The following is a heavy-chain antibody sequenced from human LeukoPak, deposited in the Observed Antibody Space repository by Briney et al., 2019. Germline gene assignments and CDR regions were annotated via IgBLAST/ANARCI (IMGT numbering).Heavy chain of an antibody. Sequence: SETLSLTCAVYGGSFSDYYWSWIRQPPGKGLEWIGEINHSGSTNYNPSLKSRVTISVDTSKNQFSLKLSSVTAADTAVYYCARDQVVMITFGGVIEQRYYGMDVWGQGTTVTVSS. CDR3: ARDQVVMITFGGVIEQRYYGMDV. J-gene: IGHJ6*02. D-gene: IGHD3-16*02. CDR1: GGSFSDYY. V-gene: IGHV4-34*01. CDR2: INHSGST.